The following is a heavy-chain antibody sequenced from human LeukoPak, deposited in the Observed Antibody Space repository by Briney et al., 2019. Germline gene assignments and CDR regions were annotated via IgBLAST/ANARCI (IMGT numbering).Heavy chain of an antibody. J-gene: IGHJ4*02. D-gene: IGHD3-3*01. CDR2: INTNTGNP. CDR1: GYTFTRYA. Sequence: GASVKVSCKASGYTFTRYAMNWVRQAPGQGLEWMGWINTNTGNPRYAQDFTGRFVFSLDTSVSTAYLQISSLKTEDTAVYYCATLPLDCGHYSTCDADYWGQGTLVTVSS. CDR3: ATLPLDCGHYSTCDADY. V-gene: IGHV7-4-1*02.